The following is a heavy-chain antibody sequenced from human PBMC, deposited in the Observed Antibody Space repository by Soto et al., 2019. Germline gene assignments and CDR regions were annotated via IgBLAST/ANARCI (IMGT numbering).Heavy chain of an antibody. V-gene: IGHV3-11*01. CDR3: ARGQWLTVGTNY. J-gene: IGHJ4*02. Sequence: QVQLVESGGDLVEPGGSLRLSCTASGFTFSDYYMTWIRQAPGQGLEWISYISNSGSTIYYADSVNGRFTISRDNAKNLLFLQMNSLRGEDTAVYYCARGQWLTVGTNYWGQGTLVTVSS. CDR1: GFTFSDYY. CDR2: ISNSGSTI. D-gene: IGHD6-19*01.